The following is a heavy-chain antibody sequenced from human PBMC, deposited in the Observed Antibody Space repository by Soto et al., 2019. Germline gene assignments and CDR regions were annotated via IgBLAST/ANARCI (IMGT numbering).Heavy chain of an antibody. CDR2: IYYSGCT. CDR1: GDSITSYY. Sequence: QVQLQESGPGLVKPSETLSLTCTVSGDSITSYYWSWIRQPPGKGLEWIGYIYYSGCTNYNPSLNSRVTISVDTSKNQVSLRLSSVTAADTAVYFCARVHCSSTSCYSPSYYYGMDFWGQGTTVTVS. V-gene: IGHV4-59*01. CDR3: ARVHCSSTSCYSPSYYYGMDF. J-gene: IGHJ6*02. D-gene: IGHD2-2*02.